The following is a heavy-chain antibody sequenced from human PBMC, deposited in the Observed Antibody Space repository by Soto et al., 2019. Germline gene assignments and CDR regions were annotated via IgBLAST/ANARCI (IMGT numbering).Heavy chain of an antibody. Sequence: GGSLRLSCAASGFTFSSYAMHWVRQAPGKGLEWVAVISYDGSNKYYADSVKGRFTISRDNSKNTLYLQMNSLRAEDTAVYYCARSYGYGDYYFAYWGQGTLVTVSS. CDR1: GFTFSSYA. CDR2: ISYDGSNK. D-gene: IGHD4-17*01. J-gene: IGHJ4*02. V-gene: IGHV3-30*04. CDR3: ARSYGYGDYYFAY.